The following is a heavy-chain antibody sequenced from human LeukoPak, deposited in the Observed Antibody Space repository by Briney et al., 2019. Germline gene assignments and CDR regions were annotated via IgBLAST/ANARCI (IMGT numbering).Heavy chain of an antibody. Sequence: PSETLSLTCTVSGGSISSSSYYWGWIRQPPGKGLEWIGSIYYSGSTYYNPSLKSRVTISVDTSKNQFSLKLSSVTAADTAVNYCARQSITMIVVVAYFDLWGRGTLVTVSS. V-gene: IGHV4-39*01. CDR1: GGSISSSSYY. D-gene: IGHD3-22*01. CDR3: ARQSITMIVVVAYFDL. J-gene: IGHJ2*01. CDR2: IYYSGST.